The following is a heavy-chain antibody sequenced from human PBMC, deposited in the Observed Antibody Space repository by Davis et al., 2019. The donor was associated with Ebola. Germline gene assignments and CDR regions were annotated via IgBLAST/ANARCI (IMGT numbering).Heavy chain of an antibody. CDR2: INPNSGGT. CDR1: GYTFTGYY. V-gene: IGHV1-2*02. Sequence: ASVKVSCKASGYTFTGYYMHWVRQAPGQGLEWMGWINPNSGGTNYAQKFQGRVTMTRDTSISTAYMELSRLRSDDTAVYYCARVGGASSNYGMDVWGQGTTVTVSS. D-gene: IGHD3-16*01. J-gene: IGHJ6*02. CDR3: ARVGGASSNYGMDV.